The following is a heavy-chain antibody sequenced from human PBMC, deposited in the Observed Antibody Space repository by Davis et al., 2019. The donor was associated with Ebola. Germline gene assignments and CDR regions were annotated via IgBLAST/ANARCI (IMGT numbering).Heavy chain of an antibody. J-gene: IGHJ4*02. Sequence: GESLKISCAASEFTFSDYYMSWIRQAPGKGLEWVGFIRSKAYGGTTEYAASVKGRFTISRDDSKSIAYLQMNSLKTEDTAVYYCVKDLDYWGQGTLVTVSS. CDR3: VKDLDY. CDR2: IRSKAYGGTT. V-gene: IGHV3-49*03. CDR1: EFTFSDYY.